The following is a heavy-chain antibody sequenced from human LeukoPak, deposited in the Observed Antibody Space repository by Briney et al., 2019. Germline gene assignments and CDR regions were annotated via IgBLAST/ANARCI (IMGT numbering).Heavy chain of an antibody. V-gene: IGHV3-21*01. CDR1: RFSFNPDT. CDR3: ARRYGAATHYYDSSGYLYYFDY. J-gene: IGHJ4*02. CDR2: ISSSGQSK. D-gene: IGHD3-22*01. Sequence: PGGSLRLSCAVSRFSFNPDTMNWVRQAPGKGLEWLSSISSSGQSKYYADSVKGRFTISRDNAKNSLYLQMNSLRAEDTAVYYCARRYGAATHYYDSSGYLYYFDYWGQGTLVTVSS.